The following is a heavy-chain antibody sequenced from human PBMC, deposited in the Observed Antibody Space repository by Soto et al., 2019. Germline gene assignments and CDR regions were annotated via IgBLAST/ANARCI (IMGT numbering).Heavy chain of an antibody. V-gene: IGHV3-11*01. CDR1: GFTFSDYY. CDR3: AVAGSGYDF. Sequence: QVQLVESGGGLVKPGGSLRLSCAASGFTFSDYYMTWIRQAPGKGLEWVADITNSGSTIYNEDSVKGRFTISRDNAKNSLYLQMSSLTAEDTAVYYCAVAGSGYDFWGRGTLVTVSS. D-gene: IGHD5-12*01. J-gene: IGHJ4*02. CDR2: ITNSGSTI.